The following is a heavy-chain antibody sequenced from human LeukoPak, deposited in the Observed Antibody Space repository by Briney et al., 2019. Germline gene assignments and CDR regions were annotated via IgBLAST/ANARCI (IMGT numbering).Heavy chain of an antibody. CDR3: ARVSGTYDY. D-gene: IGHD1-1*01. CDR1: GYTFTGYY. V-gene: IGHV1-2*06. Sequence: ASVKVSXKASGYTFTGYYMHWVRQAPGQGLEWVGRINPNSGGTNYAQKFQGRVTMTRDTSISTAYMELSRLRSDDTAVYYRARVSGTYDYWGQGTLVTVSS. CDR2: INPNSGGT. J-gene: IGHJ4*02.